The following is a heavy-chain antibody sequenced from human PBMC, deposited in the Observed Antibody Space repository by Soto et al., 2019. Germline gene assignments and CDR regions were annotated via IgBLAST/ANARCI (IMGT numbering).Heavy chain of an antibody. CDR2: IYFSGST. Sequence: QVQLQESGPGLVGPSQTLSLTCTVSGGSIRSSTYYWTWIRHHPGKGLEWVGFIYFSGSTFYNPSLKSRVPISLDPSRNQFSLKLTSVTAADSAVYYCAREIRNQSGDSHHWYFDLWGRGTQVAVSS. J-gene: IGHJ2*01. D-gene: IGHD1-1*01. CDR3: AREIRNQSGDSHHWYFDL. CDR1: GGSIRSSTYY. V-gene: IGHV4-31*03.